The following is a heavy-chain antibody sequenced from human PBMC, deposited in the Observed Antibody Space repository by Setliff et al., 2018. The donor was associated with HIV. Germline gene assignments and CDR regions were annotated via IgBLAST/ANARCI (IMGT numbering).Heavy chain of an antibody. D-gene: IGHD3-3*01. Sequence: LRLSCAASGFTFSSYAMSWVRQAPGKGLEWVSAISGSAGSTYYADSVKGRFTISRDNSKNTLYLQMNSLRADDTAVYYCAKGMGDFWSGGDHFDLWGRGTQVTVS. J-gene: IGHJ2*01. V-gene: IGHV3-23*01. CDR2: ISGSAGST. CDR1: GFTFSSYA. CDR3: AKGMGDFWSGGDHFDL.